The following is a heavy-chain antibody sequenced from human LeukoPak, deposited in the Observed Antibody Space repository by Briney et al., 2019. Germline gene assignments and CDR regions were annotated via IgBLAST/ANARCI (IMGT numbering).Heavy chain of an antibody. Sequence: SVKVSCKASGGTFSSYAISWVRQAPGQGLEWMGGIIPIFGTANYAQKFQGRVTITADESTSTAYMELSSLRSEDTAVYYCARGGVGATFGAFDIWGQGTMVTVSS. CDR3: ARGGVGATFGAFDI. CDR1: GGTFSSYA. V-gene: IGHV1-69*13. J-gene: IGHJ3*02. CDR2: IIPIFGTA. D-gene: IGHD1-26*01.